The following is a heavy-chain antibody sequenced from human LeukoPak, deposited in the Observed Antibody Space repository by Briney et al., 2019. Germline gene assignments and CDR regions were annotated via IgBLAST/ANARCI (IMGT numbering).Heavy chain of an antibody. CDR1: GASFTSHY. CDR3: ARGRGSPYYVEAFDV. V-gene: IGHV4-59*11. D-gene: IGHD3-22*01. J-gene: IGHJ3*01. CDR2: LYYSGIT. Sequence: SETLSLTCSVSGASFTSHYWGWIRQPPGKGPEWTGHLYYSGITTYNPSLESRVTMSVDTSRKPISLKLNSVAAADTAVYYCARGRGSPYYVEAFDVWGQGTVVTVSS.